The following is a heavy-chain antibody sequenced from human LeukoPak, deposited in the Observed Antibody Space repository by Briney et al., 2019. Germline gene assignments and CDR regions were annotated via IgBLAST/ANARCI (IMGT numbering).Heavy chain of an antibody. V-gene: IGHV1-8*01. CDR3: AKGSYSRTPWYNWFAP. D-gene: IGHD3-10*01. J-gene: IGHJ5*02. CDR1: GYTFTSYD. Sequence: ASVKVSCKASGYTFTSYDINWVRRATGQGLEWMGWMNPNSGNTGYAQKFQGRVTMTRNTSISTAYMELSSLRSEDTAVYYCAKGSYSRTPWYNWFAPWGQGTLATASS. CDR2: MNPNSGNT.